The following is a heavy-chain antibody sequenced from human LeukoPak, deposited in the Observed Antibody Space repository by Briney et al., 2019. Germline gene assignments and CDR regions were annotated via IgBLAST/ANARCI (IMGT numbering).Heavy chain of an antibody. CDR1: GGSISSSSYY. V-gene: IGHV4-39*01. CDR3: ARHVGALHRGPPVY. D-gene: IGHD1-26*01. Sequence: SETLSLTCTVSGGSISSSSYYWGWIRQPPGKGLEWIGSICYSGSTYYNPSLKSRVTISVDTSKNQFSLKLSSVTAADTAVYYCARHVGALHRGPPVYWGQGTLVTVSS. J-gene: IGHJ4*02. CDR2: ICYSGST.